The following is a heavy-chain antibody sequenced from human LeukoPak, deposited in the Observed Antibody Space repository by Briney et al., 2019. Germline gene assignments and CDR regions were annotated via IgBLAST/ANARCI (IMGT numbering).Heavy chain of an antibody. CDR3: ARDQTYDILTGYPSYYFDY. J-gene: IGHJ4*02. CDR1: GYTFTGYY. CDR2: INPNSGGT. V-gene: IGHV1-2*02. Sequence: ASVKVSCKASGYTFTGYYMHWVRQAPGQGLEWMGWINPNSGGTNYAQKFQGRVTMTRDTSISTAYMELSRLRSDDTAVYYCARDQTYDILTGYPSYYFDYWGQGTLVTVSS. D-gene: IGHD3-9*01.